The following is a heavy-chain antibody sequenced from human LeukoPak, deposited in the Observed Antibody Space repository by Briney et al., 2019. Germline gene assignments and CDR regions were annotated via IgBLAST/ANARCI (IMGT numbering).Heavy chain of an antibody. CDR1: GGSISSDNYY. D-gene: IGHD3-10*01. CDR3: ARDRGSGSYLFAMGGYFDY. J-gene: IGHJ4*02. V-gene: IGHV4-61*02. CDR2: IYTSGST. Sequence: SETLSLTCTVSGGSISSDNYYWSWIRQPAGKGLEWIGRIYTSGSTDYNPSLKSRVTISIDTSKYQFSLKLSSVTAADTAVYYCARDRGSGSYLFAMGGYFDYWGQGTLVTVSS.